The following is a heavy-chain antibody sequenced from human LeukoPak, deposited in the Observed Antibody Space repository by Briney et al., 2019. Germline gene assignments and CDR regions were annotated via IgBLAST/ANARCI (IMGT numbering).Heavy chain of an antibody. CDR2: INQDGSEK. J-gene: IGHJ4*02. V-gene: IGHV3-7*01. CDR3: ARESTAGYNSSWYGFRN. CDR1: GFSFSSYA. D-gene: IGHD6-13*01. Sequence: PGGSLRLSCAASGFSFSSYAMSWVSQAPGEGLEGVAKINQDGSEKYYVDSVKGRFTISRDNAKNSLFLQMGSLRVEDTAVYYCARESTAGYNSSWYGFRNWGQGTLVTVSS.